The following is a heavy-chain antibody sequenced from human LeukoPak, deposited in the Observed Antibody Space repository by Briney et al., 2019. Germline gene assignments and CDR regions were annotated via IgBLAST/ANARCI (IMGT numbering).Heavy chain of an antibody. CDR2: INPSGGST. CDR1: GYTFTSYY. D-gene: IGHD6-13*01. Sequence: ASVKVSCKASGYTFTSYYMHWVRQAPGQGLEWMGIINPSGGSTSYAQKFQGRVTMTKDTSTSTVYMELSSLRFEVTAVYYCDSKKLSSCTDFDYWGQGTLVTVAS. V-gene: IGHV1-46*03. CDR3: DSKKLSSCTDFDY. J-gene: IGHJ4*02.